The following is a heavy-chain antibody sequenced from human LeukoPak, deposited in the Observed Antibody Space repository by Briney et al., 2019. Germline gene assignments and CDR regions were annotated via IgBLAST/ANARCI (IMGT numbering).Heavy chain of an antibody. CDR2: ISGSGGST. CDR3: AKGQTGEGYFDY. V-gene: IGHV3-23*01. CDR1: GFSSGFTFSSYA. J-gene: IGHJ4*02. D-gene: IGHD7-27*01. Sequence: GGSLRLSCEASGFSSGFTFSSYAMSWVRQAPGKGLERVSAISGSGGSTYYADSVKGRFTISRDNSKNTLYLQMNSPRAEDTAVYYCAKGQTGEGYFDYWGQGTLVTVSS.